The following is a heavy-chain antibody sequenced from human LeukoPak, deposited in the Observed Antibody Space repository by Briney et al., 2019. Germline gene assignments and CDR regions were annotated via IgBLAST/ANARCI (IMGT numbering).Heavy chain of an antibody. CDR1: GFTFSSHA. Sequence: PGGSLRLSCAASGFTFSSHAMSWVRQAPGKGLEWVSAISPSGGSIYYADSVKGRFTISRDNSKNTLYLQMNSLRAEDTAVYYCAKDKDYDFLTGRRDYFDYWGQGTLVTVSS. J-gene: IGHJ4*02. D-gene: IGHD3-9*01. CDR3: AKDKDYDFLTGRRDYFDY. V-gene: IGHV3-23*01. CDR2: ISPSGGSI.